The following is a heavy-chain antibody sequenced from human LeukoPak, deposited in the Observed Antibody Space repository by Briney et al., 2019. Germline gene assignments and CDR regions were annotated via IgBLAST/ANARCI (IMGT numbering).Heavy chain of an antibody. CDR2: IKEDGSEK. CDR3: ARDILDV. D-gene: IGHD2-21*01. CDR1: GFTFSRFW. V-gene: IGHV3-7*01. Sequence: PGGSLRLSCAASGFTFSRFWMSWVRQAPGKGLEWVANIKEDGSEKDYVDSVKGRFTISRGNAKNSLYLQMNSLRANDTAVYYCARDILDVWGQGTTVTVSS. J-gene: IGHJ6*02.